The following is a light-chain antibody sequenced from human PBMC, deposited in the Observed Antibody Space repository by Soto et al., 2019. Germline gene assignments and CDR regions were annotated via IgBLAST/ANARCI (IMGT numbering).Light chain of an antibody. J-gene: IGKJ5*01. CDR3: QNYDSAPIP. CDR2: AAS. CDR1: QGITNH. V-gene: IGKV1-27*01. Sequence: DIQMTQSPSSLSAFVGNRVSISCRASQGITNHLAWYQQKPGKAPKVLIYAASTLQPGVPSRFSGSGSGTDFTLSINSLQPDDFATYYCQNYDSAPIPFGQGTRLEI.